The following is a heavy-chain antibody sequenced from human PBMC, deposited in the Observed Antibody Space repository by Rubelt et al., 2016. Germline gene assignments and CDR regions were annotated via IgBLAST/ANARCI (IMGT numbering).Heavy chain of an antibody. D-gene: IGHD3-3*01. CDR2: CRNKANSYTT. J-gene: IGHJ4*02. V-gene: IGHV3-72*01. Sequence: EVQLVESGGGLVQPGGSLRLSCVVSGFTFKDYYMDWVRQAPGKGPEWVGRCRNKANSYTTDYAASVRGRFIVSRDDSKNSLNLQMNGLRGEDTAVYYCVRVFWGGFFDYWGQGALVTVSS. CDR1: GFTFKDYY. CDR3: VRVFWGGFFDY.